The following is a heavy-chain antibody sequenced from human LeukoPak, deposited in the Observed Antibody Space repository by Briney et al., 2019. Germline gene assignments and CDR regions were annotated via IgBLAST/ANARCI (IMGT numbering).Heavy chain of an antibody. CDR2: IWYDGSNK. J-gene: IGHJ5*02. V-gene: IGHV3-33*01. CDR3: ARDFRAAFDP. D-gene: IGHD3-10*01. Sequence: PGGSLRLSCAASGFIFSSYGMHWVRQAPGKGLEWVAVIWYDGSNKYYADSVKGRFTISRDNAKNSLYLQMNSLRAEDTAVYYCARDFRAAFDPWGQGTLVTVSS. CDR1: GFIFSSYG.